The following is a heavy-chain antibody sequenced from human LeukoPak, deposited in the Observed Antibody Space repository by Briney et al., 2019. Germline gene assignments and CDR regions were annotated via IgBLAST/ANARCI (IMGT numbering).Heavy chain of an antibody. CDR1: GFTFSGYS. J-gene: IGHJ3*02. V-gene: IGHV3-21*01. CDR2: ISSSSSYI. CDR3: ARDGGYDSSGYSLPDAFDI. D-gene: IGHD3-22*01. Sequence: PGGSLRLSCAASGFTFSGYSMNWGRQAPGKGREWVSSISSSSSYIYYADSVKGRFTISRDNAKNSLYLQMNSLRAEDTAVYYCARDGGYDSSGYSLPDAFDIWGQGTMVTVSS.